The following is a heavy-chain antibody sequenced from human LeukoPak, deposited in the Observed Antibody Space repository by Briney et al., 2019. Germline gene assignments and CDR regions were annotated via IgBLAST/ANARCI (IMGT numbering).Heavy chain of an antibody. Sequence: SETLSLTCTVSGGSISSYYWSWIRQPPGKGLEWIGYIYYSGSTNYNPSLKSRVTISVDTSKNQFSLKLSSVTAADTAVYYCARAQTGDWFDPWGQGTLVTVSS. CDR3: ARAQTGDWFDP. V-gene: IGHV4-59*01. J-gene: IGHJ5*02. CDR2: IYYSGST. CDR1: GGSISSYY. D-gene: IGHD7-27*01.